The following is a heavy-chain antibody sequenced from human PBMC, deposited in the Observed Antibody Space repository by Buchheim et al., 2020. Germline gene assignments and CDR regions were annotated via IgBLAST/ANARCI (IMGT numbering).Heavy chain of an antibody. CDR2: ISYDGSNK. J-gene: IGHJ6*02. V-gene: IGHV3-30*18. Sequence: QVQLVESGGGVVQPGRSLRLSCAASGFTFSSYGMHWVRQAPGKGLEWVAVISYDGSNKYYADSVKGRFTISRDHSKNTLYLQMNSLRAEDTAVYYCAKDGVVRGMDVWGQGTT. CDR3: AKDGVVRGMDV. D-gene: IGHD3-16*01. CDR1: GFTFSSYG.